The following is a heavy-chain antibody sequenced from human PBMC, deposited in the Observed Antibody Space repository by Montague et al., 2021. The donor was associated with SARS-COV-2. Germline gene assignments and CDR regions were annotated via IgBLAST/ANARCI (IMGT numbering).Heavy chain of an antibody. CDR2: IWYDASLQ. CDR1: GFRFDTSG. Sequence: SLRLSCAASGFRFDTSGMHWVRQAPGKGLEWVAVIWYDASLQYYGDSVRGRFTISRDNSKNTVYLQMNSLRAEDTAVYYCAKDQCDGGSCYYYYGMDVWGQGTTVTVSS. V-gene: IGHV3-33*06. D-gene: IGHD2-15*01. CDR3: AKDQCDGGSCYYYYGMDV. J-gene: IGHJ6*02.